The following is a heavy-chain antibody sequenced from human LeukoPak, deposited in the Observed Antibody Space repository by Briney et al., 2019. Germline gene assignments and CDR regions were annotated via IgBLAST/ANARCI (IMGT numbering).Heavy chain of an antibody. CDR3: TTRGSSGGYYFDY. CDR1: GFTFSNAW. CDR2: IKSKTDGGTA. J-gene: IGHJ4*02. Sequence: GGSLRLSCAASGFTFSNAWMSWVRQAPGEGLEWVGRIKSKTDGGTADYAAPVKGRFSISRDDSKNTLDLQMNGLKTEDTAVYYCTTRGSSGGYYFDYWGQGTLVTVSS. V-gene: IGHV3-15*01. D-gene: IGHD2-15*01.